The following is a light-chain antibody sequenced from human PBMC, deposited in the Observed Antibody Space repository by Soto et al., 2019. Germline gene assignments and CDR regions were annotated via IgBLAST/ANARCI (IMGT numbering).Light chain of an antibody. CDR1: QGISSA. CDR2: DAS. V-gene: IGKV1D-13*01. CDR3: QQLDDYPFT. Sequence: AIQLTQSPSSLSAYVGDSVSITCRASQGISSALAWYQQKPGRAPKLLIYDASSLEGGVPSRFSGSRSGTDVTLTVSSLQPEDFATYYCQQLDDYPFTFGPGTNVDIK. J-gene: IGKJ3*01.